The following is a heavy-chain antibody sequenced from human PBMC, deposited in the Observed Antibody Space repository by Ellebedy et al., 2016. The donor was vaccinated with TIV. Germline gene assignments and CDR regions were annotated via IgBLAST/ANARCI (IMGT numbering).Heavy chain of an antibody. Sequence: SVKVSCXASGGTFSSYAISWVRQAPGQGLEWMGGIIPIFGTANYAQKFQGRVTITADESTSTAYMELSSLRSEDTAVYYCARDGPGHRYCSGGSCLYYYYGMDVWGQGTTVTVSS. CDR3: ARDGPGHRYCSGGSCLYYYYGMDV. CDR1: GGTFSSYA. CDR2: IIPIFGTA. D-gene: IGHD2-15*01. V-gene: IGHV1-69*13. J-gene: IGHJ6*02.